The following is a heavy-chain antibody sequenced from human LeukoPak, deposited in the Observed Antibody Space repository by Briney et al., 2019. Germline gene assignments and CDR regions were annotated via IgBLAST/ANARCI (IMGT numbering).Heavy chain of an antibody. CDR3: ARCRGSSPFYYYYMDV. D-gene: IGHD1-26*01. J-gene: IGHJ6*03. Sequence: PSETLSLXCTVSGGSSSSSSYYWGWIRQPPGKGPEWIGSIYYSGSTYYNPPLKSRVTISVDASKNQSSLKLSSVTAADTAVYYSARCRGSSPFYYYYMDVWGKGTTVTVSS. CDR2: IYYSGST. CDR1: GGSSSSSSYY. V-gene: IGHV4-39*01.